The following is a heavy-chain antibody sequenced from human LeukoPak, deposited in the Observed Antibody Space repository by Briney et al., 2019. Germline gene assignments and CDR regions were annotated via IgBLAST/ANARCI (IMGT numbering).Heavy chain of an antibody. CDR1: GYTFTSYY. CDR3: ARDRVRQSSGYYHYYYYYMDV. CDR2: INPSGGST. V-gene: IGHV1-46*01. D-gene: IGHD3-22*01. Sequence: ASVKVSCKASGYTFTSYYMHWVRQAPGQGLEWMGIINPSGGSTSYAQKFQGRVTMTRDMSTSTVYMELSSLRSEDTAVYYCARDRVRQSSGYYHYYYYYMDVWGKGTTVTVSS. J-gene: IGHJ6*03.